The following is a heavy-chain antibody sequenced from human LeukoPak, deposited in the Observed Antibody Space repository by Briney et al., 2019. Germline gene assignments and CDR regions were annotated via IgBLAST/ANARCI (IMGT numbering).Heavy chain of an antibody. J-gene: IGHJ4*02. Sequence: GGSLRLSCAASGFTFSTYAMHWVRQAPGKGLEYVSAISYDGGSAYYANSVKGRFTISRDNAKNSLYLQMNSLRAEDTAVYYCASGAGVLLWFGELSGFDYWGQGTLVTVSS. V-gene: IGHV3-64*01. CDR3: ASGAGVLLWFGELSGFDY. CDR1: GFTFSTYA. D-gene: IGHD3-10*01. CDR2: ISYDGGSA.